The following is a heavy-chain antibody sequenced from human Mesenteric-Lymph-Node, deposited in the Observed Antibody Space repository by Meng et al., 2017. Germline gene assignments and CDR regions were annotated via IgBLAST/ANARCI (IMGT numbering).Heavy chain of an antibody. Sequence: ESLKISCTVSGYSISSGYYWGWIRQPPGKGLEWIGSIYHSGSTYYNPSLKSRVTISVDTSKNQFSLKLSSVTAADTAVYYCARDLERFYCSSTSCYGRGFDYWGQGTLVTVSS. J-gene: IGHJ4*02. CDR3: ARDLERFYCSSTSCYGRGFDY. CDR2: IYHSGST. D-gene: IGHD2-2*01. V-gene: IGHV4-38-2*02. CDR1: GYSISSGYY.